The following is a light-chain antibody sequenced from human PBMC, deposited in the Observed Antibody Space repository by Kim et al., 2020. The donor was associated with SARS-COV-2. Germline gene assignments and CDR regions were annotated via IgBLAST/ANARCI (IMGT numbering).Light chain of an antibody. CDR2: DAS. CDR1: QTISTW. V-gene: IGKV1-5*01. J-gene: IGKJ3*01. CDR3: QEYNSDFT. Sequence: DMQMTQSPSILSASVGDRVTITCRASQTISTWLAWYQQKPGKPPNALISDASSLESGVPSRFSGSGSGTEFTLTISSLQPDDFATYYCQEYNSDFTFGPGTKVDIK.